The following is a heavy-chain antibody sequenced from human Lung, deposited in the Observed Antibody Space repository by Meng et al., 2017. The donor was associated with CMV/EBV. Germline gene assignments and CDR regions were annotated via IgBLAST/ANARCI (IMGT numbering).Heavy chain of an antibody. CDR2: IYSDGSST. D-gene: IGHD3-22*01. J-gene: IGHJ4*02. Sequence: GESLKISCAASGFTFSNYAMSWVRQAPGKGLEWVSVIYSDGSSTYYADSVKGRFTISRDNSKNTLDLQMNSLRAEDTAVYYCAKGDDSGWSPFDYWGQGTLVTGSS. V-gene: IGHV3-23*03. CDR1: GFTFSNYA. CDR3: AKGDDSGWSPFDY.